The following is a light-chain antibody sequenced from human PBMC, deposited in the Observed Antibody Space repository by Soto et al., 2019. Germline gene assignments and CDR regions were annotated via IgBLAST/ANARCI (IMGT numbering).Light chain of an antibody. J-gene: IGKJ1*01. Sequence: DIHMPPSPSTLSASVGDRVTITCRARQSISSWWAWYQQKTWKAPKLLIYDASSLESGVTSSFSGSGSGTEFTLSISSLPPDAFATYYCQQYNSSPTFGPGTKVEIK. CDR1: QSISSW. CDR3: QQYNSSPT. CDR2: DAS. V-gene: IGKV1-5*01.